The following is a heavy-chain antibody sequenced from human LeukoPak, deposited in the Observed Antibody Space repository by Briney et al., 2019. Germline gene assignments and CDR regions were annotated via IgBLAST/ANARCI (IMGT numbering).Heavy chain of an antibody. D-gene: IGHD5-18*01. Sequence: GRSLRLSCAASGFTFSSYGMHWVRQAPGKGLEWVAVIWYDGSNKYYADPVKGRFTISRDNSKNTLYLQMNSLRAEDTAVYYCARGGGYSYGLPWDYWGQGTLVTVSS. CDR3: ARGGGYSYGLPWDY. CDR2: IWYDGSNK. J-gene: IGHJ4*02. V-gene: IGHV3-33*01. CDR1: GFTFSSYG.